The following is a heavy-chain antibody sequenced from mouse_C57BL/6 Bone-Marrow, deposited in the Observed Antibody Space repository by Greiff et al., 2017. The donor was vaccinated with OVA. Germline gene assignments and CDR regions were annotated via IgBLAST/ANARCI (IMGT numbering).Heavy chain of an antibody. V-gene: IGHV14-4*01. CDR1: GFNIKDDY. CDR2: IDPENGDT. Sequence: VQLQQSGAELVRPGASVKLSCTASGFNIKDDYMHWVKQRPEQGLEWIGWIDPENGDTEYASKFQGKATITAEPSSNTAYLQLSSQTAEDTAVDYCTDSSHYYGSSPWFAYWGQGTLVTVSA. CDR3: TDSSHYYGSSPWFAY. D-gene: IGHD1-1*01. J-gene: IGHJ3*01.